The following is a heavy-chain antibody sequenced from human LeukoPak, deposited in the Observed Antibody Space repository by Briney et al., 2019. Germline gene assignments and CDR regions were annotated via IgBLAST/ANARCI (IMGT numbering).Heavy chain of an antibody. D-gene: IGHD6-13*01. J-gene: IGHJ4*02. Sequence: GGSLRLSCAASGFRFDESDMHWVRQAPGKGPEWVSGINWNSGIIAYANSVRGRFAISRDNANNSLSLQMNSLRVEDTAFYYCARGGYTSSWDYFDFWGQGTLVTVSS. V-gene: IGHV3-9*01. CDR2: INWNSGII. CDR1: GFRFDESD. CDR3: ARGGYTSSWDYFDF.